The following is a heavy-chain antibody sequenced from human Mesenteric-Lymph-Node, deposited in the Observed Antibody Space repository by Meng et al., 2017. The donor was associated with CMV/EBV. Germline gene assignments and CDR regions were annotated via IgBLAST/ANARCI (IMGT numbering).Heavy chain of an antibody. V-gene: IGHV3-74*01. Sequence: GESLKISCAASGFTFSSYWMHWVRQAPGKGLVWVSHINSDGSSTSYADSVKGRFTISRDNAKNTLYLQMNSLRAEDTAVYYCAKSVTIFTLDYWGQGTLVTVSS. CDR3: AKSVTIFTLDY. J-gene: IGHJ4*02. CDR1: GFTFSSYW. CDR2: INSDGSST. D-gene: IGHD3-3*01.